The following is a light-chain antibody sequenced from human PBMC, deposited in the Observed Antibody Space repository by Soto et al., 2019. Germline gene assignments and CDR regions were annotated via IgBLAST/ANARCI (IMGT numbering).Light chain of an antibody. Sequence: QAVVTQSPSASASLGASVKLTCTLSSGLSNYAIAWHQQQPEKGPRFLMKLNSDGSHSKGDGIPDRFSGSSSGAERYLTISSLQSEDEADYYCQTWGTGILVFGGGTKLTVL. CDR3: QTWGTGILV. CDR1: SGLSNYA. V-gene: IGLV4-69*02. CDR2: LNSDGSH. J-gene: IGLJ2*01.